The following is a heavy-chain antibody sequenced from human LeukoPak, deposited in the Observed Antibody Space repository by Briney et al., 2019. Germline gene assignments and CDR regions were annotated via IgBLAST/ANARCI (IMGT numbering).Heavy chain of an antibody. Sequence: ETLSLTCTVSGGSISSYYWSWIRQPPGKGLEWIGYMYNSGSASYNPSLKSRVTISVDTSKNQFSLKLSSVTAADTAVYYCAREGSSGPLDYWGQGTLVTVSS. J-gene: IGHJ4*02. V-gene: IGHV4-59*01. CDR2: MYNSGSA. CDR1: GGSISSYY. D-gene: IGHD6-19*01. CDR3: AREGSSGPLDY.